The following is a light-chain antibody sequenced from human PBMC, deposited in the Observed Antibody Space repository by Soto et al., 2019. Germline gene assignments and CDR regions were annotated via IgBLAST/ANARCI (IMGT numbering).Light chain of an antibody. CDR1: QDISNY. CDR2: DAS. J-gene: IGKJ4*01. Sequence: DIQMTQSPSSLSASVGDRVTITCDASQDISNYLNWYQQQPGTGKAPKLLIYDASSLQSGVPSRFSGIGSGTDFTLSISSLQPEDFATYYCQQSYSGPLTFGGGTKVDIK. CDR3: QQSYSGPLT. V-gene: IGKV1-39*01.